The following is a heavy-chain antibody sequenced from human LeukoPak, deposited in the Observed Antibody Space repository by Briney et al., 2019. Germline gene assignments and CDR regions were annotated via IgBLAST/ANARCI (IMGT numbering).Heavy chain of an antibody. CDR3: ARDRITVAATETSFDY. CDR2: ISGSGSTT. CDR1: DFTFSSYE. Sequence: GGALRLSCVGSDFTFSSYEMNWVRQAPGKGLEWISYISGSGSTTYYADSVKGRFIISRDNAKNSLYLQMTSLRDEDTAVYYCARDRITVAATETSFDYWGQGTLVTVSS. V-gene: IGHV3-48*03. D-gene: IGHD6-19*01. J-gene: IGHJ4*02.